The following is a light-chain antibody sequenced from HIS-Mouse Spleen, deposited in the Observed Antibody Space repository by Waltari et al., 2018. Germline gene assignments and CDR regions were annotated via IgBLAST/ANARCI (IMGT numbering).Light chain of an antibody. V-gene: IGLV3-21*01. CDR1: NIGSKS. CDR2: DDS. CDR3: QAWDSSIVV. Sequence: SYVLTQPPSVSVAPGKTARITCGGNNIGSKSVHWYQQKPGQAPVLVVYDDSDRPSGIPERFAGSNSGNTATLTISGTQAMDEADYYCQAWDSSIVVFGGGTKLTVL. J-gene: IGLJ2*01.